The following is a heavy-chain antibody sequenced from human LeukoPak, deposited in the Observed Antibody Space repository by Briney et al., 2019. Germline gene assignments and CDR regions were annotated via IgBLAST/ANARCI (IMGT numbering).Heavy chain of an antibody. CDR3: AKSTAPAGYYLDY. CDR2: ISYDGNDK. D-gene: IGHD2-2*01. CDR1: GFTFSTYG. V-gene: IGHV3-30*18. J-gene: IGHJ4*02. Sequence: GGSLGLSCAASGFTFSTYGMHWVRQAPGKGLEWVAIISYDGNDKDYADSVRGRFTISRDNSKNALYLQMNSLRGEDTAVYYCAKSTAPAGYYLDYWGQGILVTVSS.